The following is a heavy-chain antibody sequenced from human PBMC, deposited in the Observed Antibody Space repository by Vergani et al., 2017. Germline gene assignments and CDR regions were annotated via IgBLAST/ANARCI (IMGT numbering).Heavy chain of an antibody. D-gene: IGHD6-13*01. CDR2: ISYDGSNK. V-gene: IGHV3-30*03. Sequence: QVQLVESGGGVVQPGRSLRLSCAASGFTFSSYGMHWVRQAPGKGLEWVAVISYDGSNKYYADSVKGRFTISRDNSKNTLYLQMNSLRAEDTAVYYCATPRIAAAGTRAPLDYWGQGTLVTVSS. CDR3: ATPRIAAAGTRAPLDY. CDR1: GFTFSSYG. J-gene: IGHJ4*02.